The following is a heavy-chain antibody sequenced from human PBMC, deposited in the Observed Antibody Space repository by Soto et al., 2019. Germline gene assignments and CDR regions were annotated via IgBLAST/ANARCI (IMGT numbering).Heavy chain of an antibody. D-gene: IGHD1-1*01. CDR1: GGSFSGYY. J-gene: IGHJ4*02. Sequence: SETLSLTCAVYGGSFSGYYWTWIRQPPGTGLEWIGEINHSGSTNYNPSLKSRVTISVDTSKNQFSLKLTSVTAADTAVYYCVRDKITGLFVYWGQATLVTVSS. CDR2: INHSGST. CDR3: VRDKITGLFVY. V-gene: IGHV4-34*01.